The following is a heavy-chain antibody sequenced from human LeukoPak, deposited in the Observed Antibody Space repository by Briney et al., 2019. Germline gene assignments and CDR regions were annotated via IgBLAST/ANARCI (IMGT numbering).Heavy chain of an antibody. CDR1: GGSLSSGSYY. CDR2: IYSSGST. J-gene: IGHJ4*02. D-gene: IGHD3-10*01. V-gene: IGHV4-61*02. CDR3: AGNYYGSGSYYSEDRY. Sequence: PSETLSLTCTVSGGSLSSGSYYWRWLRQPAGRGLEWIGRIYSSGSTNYNPSLKSRVTISVDTSKNQFSLKLSSVTAADTAVYYCAGNYYGSGSYYSEDRYWGQGTLVTVSS.